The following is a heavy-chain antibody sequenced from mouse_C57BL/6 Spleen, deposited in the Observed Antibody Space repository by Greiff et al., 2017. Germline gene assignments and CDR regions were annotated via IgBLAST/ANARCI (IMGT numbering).Heavy chain of an antibody. Sequence: EVQLQQSGPELVKPGASVKISCKASGYTFTDYYMNWVKQSHGKSLEWIGDINPNNGGTSYNQKFKGKATLTVDKSSSTAYMELRSLTSEDSAVYYCARRDDGYDSYYAMDYWGQGTSVTVSS. V-gene: IGHV1-26*01. CDR1: GYTFTDYY. J-gene: IGHJ4*01. D-gene: IGHD2-2*01. CDR2: INPNNGGT. CDR3: ARRDDGYDSYYAMDY.